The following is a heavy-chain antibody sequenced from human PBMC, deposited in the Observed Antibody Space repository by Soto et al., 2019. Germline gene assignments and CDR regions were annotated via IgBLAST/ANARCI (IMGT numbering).Heavy chain of an antibody. V-gene: IGHV1-3*01. CDR2: INAGNGNT. Sequence: ASVKVSCKASGYTFSNYAMHWVRQAPGQRLEWMGWINAGNGNTKYSQKFQGRVTITRDTFASTAYMELSSLRSEDTAVYYCARDRKGTTVILYNWLDPWGQGTLVTVSS. CDR1: GYTFSNYA. J-gene: IGHJ5*02. CDR3: ARDRKGTTVILYNWLDP. D-gene: IGHD4-4*01.